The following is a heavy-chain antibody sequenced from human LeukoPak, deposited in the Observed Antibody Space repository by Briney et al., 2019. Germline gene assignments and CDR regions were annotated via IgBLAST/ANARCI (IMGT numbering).Heavy chain of an antibody. J-gene: IGHJ4*02. CDR1: GFTFTSYG. CDR3: ARDLSISVFDY. V-gene: IGHV3-33*01. D-gene: IGHD6-19*01. CDR2: ILYDGGNK. Sequence: GRALRLSCAASGFTFTSYGMHWGRQAPGEGREWVAVILYDGGNKYYVDSVKGRFTISRDNSKNTEYLQMSSVRAEDTAVYFCARDLSISVFDYWGQGTLVTVSS.